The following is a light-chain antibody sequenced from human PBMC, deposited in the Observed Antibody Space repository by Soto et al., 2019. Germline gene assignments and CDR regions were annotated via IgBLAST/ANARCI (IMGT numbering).Light chain of an antibody. CDR2: AAS. Sequence: ELLMTQSPATLSVSPGETATLSCRASQSVYGNLAWYQQKPGQAPRLLVFAASTRAAGIPARFSGGGSGTEYTLTISSLQAEDVAVYYCQQHYSSPRTFGQGTKVEIK. V-gene: IGKV3D-15*01. CDR3: QQHYSSPRT. CDR1: QSVYGN. J-gene: IGKJ1*01.